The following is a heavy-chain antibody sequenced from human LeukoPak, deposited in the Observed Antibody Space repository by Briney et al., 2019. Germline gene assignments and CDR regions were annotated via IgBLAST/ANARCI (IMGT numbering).Heavy chain of an antibody. D-gene: IGHD4-17*01. Sequence: GGSLRLPCAASGFTFSSYSMNWVRQAPGKGLEWVSSISSSSSYIYYADSVKGRFTISRDNAKNSLYLQMNSLRAEDTAVYYCARDYPYGDYGIYYMDVWGKGTTVTVSS. CDR2: ISSSSSYI. CDR3: ARDYPYGDYGIYYMDV. V-gene: IGHV3-21*01. CDR1: GFTFSSYS. J-gene: IGHJ6*03.